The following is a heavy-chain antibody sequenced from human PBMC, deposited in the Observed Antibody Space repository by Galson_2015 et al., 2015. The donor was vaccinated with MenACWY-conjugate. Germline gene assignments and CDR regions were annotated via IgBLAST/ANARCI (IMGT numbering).Heavy chain of an antibody. J-gene: IGHJ6*03. Sequence: SLRLSCAASGFTFSTYAMNWVRLAPGKGLESVSTISGGGHTTYYADSVKGRFTISRDNSKNTLYLQLNSLRAEDTAVYFCAKGVPTLQEIPLYYYYYYMDVWGKG. CDR1: GFTFSTYA. D-gene: IGHD2-2*02. CDR3: AKGVPTLQEIPLYYYYYYMDV. V-gene: IGHV3-23*01. CDR2: ISGGGHTT.